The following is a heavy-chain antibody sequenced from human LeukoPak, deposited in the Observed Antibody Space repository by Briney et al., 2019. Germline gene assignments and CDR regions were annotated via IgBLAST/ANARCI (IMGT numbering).Heavy chain of an antibody. CDR3: ARGKFDSSGYFTNRLYYFDY. V-gene: IGHV1-69*13. CDR1: GYTFTSYG. D-gene: IGHD3-22*01. J-gene: IGHJ4*02. Sequence: SVKVSCKASGYTFTSYGISWVRQAPGQGLEWMGGIIPIFGTANYAQKFQGRVTITADESTSTAYMELSSLRSEDTAVYYCARGKFDSSGYFTNRLYYFDYWGQGTLVTVSS. CDR2: IIPIFGTA.